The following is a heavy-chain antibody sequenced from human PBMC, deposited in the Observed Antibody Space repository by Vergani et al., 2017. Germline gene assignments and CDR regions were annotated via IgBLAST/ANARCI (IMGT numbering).Heavy chain of an antibody. D-gene: IGHD6-13*01. CDR3: ARSXTPNSNIAAAGRGWFDP. V-gene: IGHV3-48*03. CDR2: ISSSGSTI. Sequence: EVQLVESGGGLVQPGGSLRLSCAASGFTFSSYEMNWVRQAPGKGLEWVSYISSSGSTIYYADTVKGRFTISRDNAKNSLYLQMNSLRAEDTAVYYCARSXTPNSNIAAAGRGWFDPWGQGTLVTVSS. J-gene: IGHJ5*02. CDR1: GFTFSSYE.